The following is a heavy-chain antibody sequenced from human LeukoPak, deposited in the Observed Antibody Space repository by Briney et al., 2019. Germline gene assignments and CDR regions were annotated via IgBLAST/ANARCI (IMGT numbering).Heavy chain of an antibody. CDR2: ISSSSYI. J-gene: IGHJ6*02. CDR3: ARDRVHGYGMDV. Sequence: GGSLRLSCAASGFTFSSYSMNWVRQAPGKGLEWVSSISSSSYIYYADSVKGRFTISRDNAKNSLYLQMNSLRAEDTAVYYCARDRVHGYGMDVWGQGTTVTVSS. CDR1: GFTFSSYS. D-gene: IGHD1-1*01. V-gene: IGHV3-21*01.